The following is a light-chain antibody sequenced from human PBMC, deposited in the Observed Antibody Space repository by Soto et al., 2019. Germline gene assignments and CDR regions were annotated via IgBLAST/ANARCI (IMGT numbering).Light chain of an antibody. J-gene: IGLJ1*01. CDR1: SSDVGGYNY. CDR2: EVS. Sequence: QSALTQPASVSGSPGQSITISCTGTSSDVGGYNYVSWYQQHPGKAPKLMIYEVSNRPSRVSNRFSGSKSGNTASLTISGLQAEDEADYYCSSYTMSSTPYVYGTGTKVTVL. V-gene: IGLV2-14*01. CDR3: SSYTMSSTPYV.